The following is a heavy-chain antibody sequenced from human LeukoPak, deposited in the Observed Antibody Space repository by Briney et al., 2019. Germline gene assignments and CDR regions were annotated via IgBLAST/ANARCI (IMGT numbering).Heavy chain of an antibody. Sequence: PGGSLRPPCTTPGFTFSTSVMSWVRQSPGKGLEWLAGISGSGENAYYADSEKGRFTISRDNSKNTLYLQMNSLSAEDTAVYYCAKGSGYDTDFDYWGEGTLVTVSS. CDR2: ISGSGENA. J-gene: IGHJ4*02. CDR1: GFTFSTSV. V-gene: IGHV3-23*01. CDR3: AKGSGYDTDFDY. D-gene: IGHD3-9*01.